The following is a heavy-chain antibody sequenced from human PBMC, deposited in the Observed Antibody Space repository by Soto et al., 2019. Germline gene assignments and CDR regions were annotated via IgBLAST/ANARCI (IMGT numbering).Heavy chain of an antibody. V-gene: IGHV4-30-2*01. Sequence: PSETLSLTCAVSGGSISSGGYSWSWIRQPPGKGLEWIGYIYHSGSTYYNPSLKSRVTISVDRSKNQFSLKLSSVTAADTAVYYCARTERGYSYGFDYWGQGTLVTVSS. CDR1: GGSISSGGYS. D-gene: IGHD5-18*01. CDR3: ARTERGYSYGFDY. CDR2: IYHSGST. J-gene: IGHJ4*02.